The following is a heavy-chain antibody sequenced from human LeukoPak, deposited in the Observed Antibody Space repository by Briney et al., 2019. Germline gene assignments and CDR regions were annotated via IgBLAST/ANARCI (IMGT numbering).Heavy chain of an antibody. D-gene: IGHD3-22*01. CDR1: GFTFSNYW. CDR3: ARESPYYYDSPDAFDI. CDR2: MKEDGSEK. J-gene: IGHJ3*02. Sequence: GGSLRLSCAASGFTFSNYWMSWVRQAPGKGLEWVANMKEDGSEKYYVDSVKGRFTISRDNAKNSLYLQMNSLRAEDTAVYYCARESPYYYDSPDAFDIWGQGTMVTVSS. V-gene: IGHV3-7*03.